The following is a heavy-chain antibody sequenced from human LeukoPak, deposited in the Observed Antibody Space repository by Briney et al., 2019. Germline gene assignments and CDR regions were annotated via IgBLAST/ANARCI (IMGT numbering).Heavy chain of an antibody. J-gene: IGHJ4*02. D-gene: IGHD6-13*01. Sequence: SETLSLTCVVSGDSISSGGYYWSWIRQPPGKGLEWIGYIYHSGSTYYNPSLKSRVTISVDRSKNQFSLKLSSVTAADTAVYYCARGRQQLGYYFDYWGQGTLVTVSS. CDR3: ARGRQQLGYYFDY. CDR1: GDSISSGGYY. V-gene: IGHV4-30-2*01. CDR2: IYHSGST.